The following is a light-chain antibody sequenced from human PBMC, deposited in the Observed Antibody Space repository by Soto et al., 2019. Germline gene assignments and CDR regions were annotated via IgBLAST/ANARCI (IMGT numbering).Light chain of an antibody. CDR1: QSLLDSDYGNTY. Sequence: EIVMTQTPLSLPVNPGEPASISCRSSQSLLDSDYGNTYLDWYLQKPGQSPQLLFYTISYRASGVPDRFIGTGSGTDFTLKISRVEAEDVGVYYCMQRKEFPWTFGQWTKVEIK. CDR2: TIS. V-gene: IGKV2-40*01. J-gene: IGKJ1*01. CDR3: MQRKEFPWT.